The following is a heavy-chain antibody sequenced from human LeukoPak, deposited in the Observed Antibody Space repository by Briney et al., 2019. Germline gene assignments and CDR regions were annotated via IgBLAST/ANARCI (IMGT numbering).Heavy chain of an antibody. CDR1: GFTFNSYS. CDR3: ARGLQYYYDSSGYYFDY. V-gene: IGHV3-30-3*01. CDR2: ISYDGSSK. D-gene: IGHD3-22*01. Sequence: PGGSLRLSCAASGFTFNSYSMHWVRQAPGKGLEWVAVISYDGSSKHYGDSVKGPFTISRDNSKNTLYLELSSLRAEDTAVFYCARGLQYYYDSSGYYFDYWGQGTLVTVSS. J-gene: IGHJ4*02.